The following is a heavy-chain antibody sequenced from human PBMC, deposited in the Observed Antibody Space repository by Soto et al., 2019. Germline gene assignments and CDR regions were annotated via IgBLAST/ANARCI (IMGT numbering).Heavy chain of an antibody. V-gene: IGHV1-24*01. CDR2: FDPEDGET. CDR1: GYTFTSYY. D-gene: IGHD5-12*01. J-gene: IGHJ4*02. Sequence: ASVKVSCTASGYTFTSYYMHWVRQAPGKGLEWMGGFDPEDGETIYAQKFQGRVTMTEDTSTDTAYMELSSLRSEDTAVYYCATVALSGYDTPIFDYWGQGTLVTVS. CDR3: ATVALSGYDTPIFDY.